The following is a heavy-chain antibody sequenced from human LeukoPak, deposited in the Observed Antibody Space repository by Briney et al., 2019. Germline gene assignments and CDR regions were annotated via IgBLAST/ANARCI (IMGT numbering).Heavy chain of an antibody. J-gene: IGHJ4*02. V-gene: IGHV3-23*01. D-gene: IGHD3-22*01. CDR2: ISGSGGST. Sequence: PGGSLRLSCAASGFTFSSYWMSWVRQAPGKGLEWVSAISGSGGSTYYADSVKGRFTISRDNSKNTLYLQMNSLRAEDTAVYYCARSGYDSSGYRIEDYWGQGTLVTVSS. CDR3: ARSGYDSSGYRIEDY. CDR1: GFTFSSYW.